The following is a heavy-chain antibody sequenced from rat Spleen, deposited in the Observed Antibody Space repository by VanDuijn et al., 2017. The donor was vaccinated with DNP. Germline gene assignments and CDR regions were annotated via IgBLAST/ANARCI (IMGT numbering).Heavy chain of an antibody. D-gene: IGHD1-10*01. CDR1: GFSLTSYN. V-gene: IGHV2-63*01. J-gene: IGHJ2*01. CDR3: ARRDNNYGYFDY. Sequence: QVQLKESGPGLVQPSQTLSLTCTVAGFSLTSYNVHWVRQPPGKGLEWMGRMRDDGDTSYNSDLKSRLSISRDTSKNQVFLKMNSLQTEDTGTYFCARRDNNYGYFDYWGQGVMVTVSS. CDR2: MRDDGDT.